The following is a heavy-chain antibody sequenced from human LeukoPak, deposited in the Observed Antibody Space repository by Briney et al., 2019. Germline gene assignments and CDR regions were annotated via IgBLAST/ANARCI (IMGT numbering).Heavy chain of an antibody. CDR1: GFTFNNNG. Sequence: QPGGSLRLSCVASGFTFNNNGMHGVPEAPGRGGGWVANIKQEGSEKYYVDSVKGRFTISRDNAKNSLYLQMNSLRAEDTAVYYCARGATRLDWLLSGYYYYYYMDVWGKGPTVTVSS. V-gene: IGHV3-7*01. CDR3: ARGATRLDWLLSGYYYYYYMDV. J-gene: IGHJ6*03. D-gene: IGHD3/OR15-3a*01. CDR2: IKQEGSEK.